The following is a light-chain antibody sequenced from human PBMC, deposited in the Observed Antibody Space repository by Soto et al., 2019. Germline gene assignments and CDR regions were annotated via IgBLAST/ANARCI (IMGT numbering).Light chain of an antibody. CDR1: QSISSY. Sequence: DIQMTQSPSSLSASVGDRVTITCRASQSISSYLNWYQQKPGKAPKLLIYAASSLQSGFPSRFSGSGSGTDFTLTISSLQPDDFAAYFCQQTYSTPCTFGQGTKLEIK. V-gene: IGKV1-39*01. J-gene: IGKJ2*02. CDR2: AAS. CDR3: QQTYSTPCT.